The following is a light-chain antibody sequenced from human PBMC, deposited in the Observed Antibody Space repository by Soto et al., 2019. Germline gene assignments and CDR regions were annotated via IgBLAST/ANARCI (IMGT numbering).Light chain of an antibody. J-gene: IGKJ1*01. Sequence: DIQMTQSPSTLSASVGDRVAITCRASQSISQWVAWYQQKPGRDPELLIYDASILKSGVPSRFSGSGSGTEFSLTITSLQPDDSAMYYCQQYNGYSWTFGRGTKVEIK. CDR3: QQYNGYSWT. V-gene: IGKV1-5*01. CDR2: DAS. CDR1: QSISQW.